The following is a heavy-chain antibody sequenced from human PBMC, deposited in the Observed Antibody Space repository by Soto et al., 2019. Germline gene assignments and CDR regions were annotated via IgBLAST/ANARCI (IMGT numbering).Heavy chain of an antibody. CDR1: GGTFSSYA. D-gene: IGHD3-10*01. V-gene: IGHV1-2*04. CDR3: ARDVRGDEAPMDY. J-gene: IGHJ4*02. Sequence: ASVKVSCKASGGTFSSYAISWVRQAPGQGLEWMGWINPNSGGTNYAQKFQGWVTMTRDTSISTAYMELSRLRSDDTAVYYCARDVRGDEAPMDYWGQGTLVTVSS. CDR2: INPNSGGT.